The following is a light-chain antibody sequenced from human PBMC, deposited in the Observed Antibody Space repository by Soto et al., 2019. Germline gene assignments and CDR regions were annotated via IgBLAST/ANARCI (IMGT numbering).Light chain of an antibody. CDR2: WAS. Sequence: DIVMTQSPDPRAVSLGERATNNCKSSQSVLYSSNNKNYLAWYQQKPGQPPKLLIYWASTRESGVPDRFSGSGSGTHFTLTISSLQAEDVAVYDCQQYYSTRTFGQGTKVEIK. CDR3: QQYYSTRT. CDR1: QSVLYSSNNKNY. J-gene: IGKJ1*01. V-gene: IGKV4-1*01.